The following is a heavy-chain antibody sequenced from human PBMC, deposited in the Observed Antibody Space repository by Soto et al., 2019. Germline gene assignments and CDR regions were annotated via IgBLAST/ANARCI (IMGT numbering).Heavy chain of an antibody. Sequence: QEQLVESGGGVVQPGRALRLSCAASGLDFSNYGMHWVRQAPGKGLEWVALISYEGSSKFDADSVKGRFTISIYNSKTTLSLQMNRLRAEDTAVYYCAKDTLREFGYYDNSGYPYYYVMEVWGQGTKVTVAS. V-gene: IGHV3-30*18. CDR2: ISYEGSSK. CDR1: GLDFSNYG. J-gene: IGHJ6*01. CDR3: AKDTLREFGYYDNSGYPYYYVMEV. D-gene: IGHD3-22*01.